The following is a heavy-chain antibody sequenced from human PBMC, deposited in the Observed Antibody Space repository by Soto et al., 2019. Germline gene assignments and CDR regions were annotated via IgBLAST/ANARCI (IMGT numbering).Heavy chain of an antibody. D-gene: IGHD6-13*01. Sequence: QVQLVESGGGVVQPGRSLRLSCAASGFTFSSYGMHWVRQAPGKGLEWVAVIWYDGGEKYYADSVKGRFTISRDNSKNTLYLQMNSLSAGDTAVYYCARYVSSRYNNWIDPWGQGTLVTVSS. CDR1: GFTFSSYG. CDR3: ARYVSSRYNNWIDP. J-gene: IGHJ5*02. CDR2: IWYDGGEK. V-gene: IGHV3-33*01.